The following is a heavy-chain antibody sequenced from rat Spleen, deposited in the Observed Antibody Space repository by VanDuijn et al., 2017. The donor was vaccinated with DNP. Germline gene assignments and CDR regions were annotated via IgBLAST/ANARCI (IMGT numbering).Heavy chain of an antibody. D-gene: IGHD1-12*03. CDR2: ISSDGTYT. CDR3: VSFTVIVMPSHFDY. J-gene: IGHJ2*01. V-gene: IGHV5-7*01. Sequence: EVQLVESGGGSVQPGGSLKLSCAASGFTFSDYYMAWVRQAPKKGLEWVSSISSDGTYTYYRESVKGRFTISRDNAKNTLYLEMVSLRSEDTVTYYCVSFTVIVMPSHFDYWGQGVMVTVSS. CDR1: GFTFSDYY.